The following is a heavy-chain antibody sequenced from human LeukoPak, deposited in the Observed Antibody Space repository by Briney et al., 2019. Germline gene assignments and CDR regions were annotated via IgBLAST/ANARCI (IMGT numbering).Heavy chain of an antibody. CDR3: AKGPLRGTAAAIDY. CDR2: ISYDGRNK. V-gene: IGHV3-30*18. Sequence: GGSLRLSCAASGFTFNNYGRHGVRQAPGKGLEGVAVISYDGRNKHYPDSVKGRFIISRDISTDTLWLQMDSLRTEDTAVYYCAKGPLRGTAAAIDYWGQGTLVTVSS. J-gene: IGHJ4*02. CDR1: GFTFNNYG. D-gene: IGHD2-2*01.